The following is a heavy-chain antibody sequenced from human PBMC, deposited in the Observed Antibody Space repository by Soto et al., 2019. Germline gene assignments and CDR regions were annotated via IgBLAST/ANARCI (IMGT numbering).Heavy chain of an antibody. CDR2: INSDGSST. CDR3: ARDSPGIAAAGTDIDY. Sequence: GGSLRLSCAASGFTFSSYWMHWVRQAPGKGLVWVSRINSDGSSTSYADSVKGRFTISRDNAKNTLYLQMNSLRAEDTAVYYCARDSPGIAAAGTDIDYWGQGTLVTVSS. V-gene: IGHV3-74*01. CDR1: GFTFSSYW. J-gene: IGHJ4*02. D-gene: IGHD6-13*01.